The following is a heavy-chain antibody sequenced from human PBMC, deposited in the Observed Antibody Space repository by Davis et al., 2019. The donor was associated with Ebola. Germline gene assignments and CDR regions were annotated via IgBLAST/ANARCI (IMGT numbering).Heavy chain of an antibody. Sequence: TPSLTRAVSGGSFSGYYWCWICPPPWKGLEWIWEINHSGSTNYNPSLKSRVTISVDTSKNQFSLKLSSVTAADTAVYYCARGVPFRGYAFDIWGQGTMVTVSS. J-gene: IGHJ3*02. V-gene: IGHV4-34*01. CDR2: INHSGST. D-gene: IGHD6-6*01. CDR1: GGSFSGYY. CDR3: ARGVPFRGYAFDI.